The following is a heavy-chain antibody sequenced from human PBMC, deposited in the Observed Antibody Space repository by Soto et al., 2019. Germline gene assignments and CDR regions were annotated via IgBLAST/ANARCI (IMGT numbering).Heavy chain of an antibody. Sequence: VKVVESGGGLVQPGGSLRLSCVASGFTFSSFEMNWVRQAPGKGLEWVAYISSSGDSINYADSVKGRFTISRDNAQTSLYLQMNSLRVEDTAVYYCAREGALHLDALDIWGQGTMVTVSS. CDR2: ISSSGDSI. V-gene: IGHV3-48*03. D-gene: IGHD3-16*01. CDR3: AREGALHLDALDI. J-gene: IGHJ3*02. CDR1: GFTFSSFE.